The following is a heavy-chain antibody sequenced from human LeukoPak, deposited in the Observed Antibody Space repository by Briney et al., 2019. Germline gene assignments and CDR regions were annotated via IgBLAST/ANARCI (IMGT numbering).Heavy chain of an antibody. CDR2: IIPIFGTA. V-gene: IGHV1-69*05. CDR3: ARVRLTTIDY. Sequence: SVKVSCKASGGTFSSYAISWVRQAPGQGLEWMGGIIPIFGTANYAQKFQGRVTMTTDTSTSTAYMELRSLRSDDTAVYYCARVRLTTIDYWGQGTLVTVSS. CDR1: GGTFSSYA. D-gene: IGHD1-1*01. J-gene: IGHJ4*02.